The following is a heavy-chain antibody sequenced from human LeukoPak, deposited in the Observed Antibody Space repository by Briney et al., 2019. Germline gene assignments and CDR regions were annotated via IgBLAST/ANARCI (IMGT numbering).Heavy chain of an antibody. J-gene: IGHJ4*02. D-gene: IGHD6-6*01. Sequence: PGGSLRLSCAASGFTFSNAWMSWVRQAPGKGLEWIGYIYYSGSTNYNPSLKSRVTISVDTSKTQFSLNLSSVTAADTAVYYCARSPGYSNSSPLDYWGQGTLVTVSS. CDR2: IYYSGST. CDR1: GFTFSNAW. V-gene: IGHV4-59*01. CDR3: ARSPGYSNSSPLDY.